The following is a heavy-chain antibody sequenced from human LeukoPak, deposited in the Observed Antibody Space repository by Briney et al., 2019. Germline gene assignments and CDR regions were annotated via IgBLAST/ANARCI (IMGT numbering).Heavy chain of an antibody. CDR2: VHYSGSS. CDR1: GGSISGYY. J-gene: IGHJ4*02. CDR3: ARLKYGDYGLYYFDY. V-gene: IGHV4-59*08. D-gene: IGHD4-17*01. Sequence: SETLSLTCTVSGGSISGYYWSWIRQPPGKGLEWIGYVHYSGSSNYNPSLTSRVTISIDTYKNQFSLKLSSVTAADTAVYYCARLKYGDYGLYYFDYWGQGTLVTVSS.